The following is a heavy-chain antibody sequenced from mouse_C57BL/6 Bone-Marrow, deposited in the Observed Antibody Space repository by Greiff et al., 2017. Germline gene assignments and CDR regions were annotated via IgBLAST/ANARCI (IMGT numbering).Heavy chain of an antibody. D-gene: IGHD2-2*01. CDR3: ARDGVTTCGYAMDY. Sequence: VQLQQPGAELVKPGASVKLSCKASGYTFTSYWMHWVKQRPGRGLEWIGRIDPNSGGTKYNEKFKGKATLTVDKPSSTAYLQLSSLTSEDAAVYYCARDGVTTCGYAMDYWGQGTSVTVSS. CDR1: GYTFTSYW. CDR2: IDPNSGGT. J-gene: IGHJ4*01. V-gene: IGHV1-72*01.